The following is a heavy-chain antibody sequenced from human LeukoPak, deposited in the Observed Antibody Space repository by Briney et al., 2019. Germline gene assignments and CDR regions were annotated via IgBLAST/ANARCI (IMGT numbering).Heavy chain of an antibody. V-gene: IGHV1-58*01. CDR1: GFTFTSSA. D-gene: IGHD6-13*01. J-gene: IGHJ4*02. CDR2: LVVCRGNT. CDR3: AAPTTGSSWYWGFDY. Sequence: SVKLSCKASGFTFTSSAVQCVRQARGQRLVGVGWLVVCRGNTNYAQEFEERVTITRDMSTSTAYTELSSLRSEDTAVYYCAAPTTGSSWYWGFDYWGQGTLVTVSS.